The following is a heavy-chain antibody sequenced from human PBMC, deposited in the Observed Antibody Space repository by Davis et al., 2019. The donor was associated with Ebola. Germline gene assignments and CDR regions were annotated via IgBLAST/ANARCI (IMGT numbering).Heavy chain of an antibody. CDR2: YYYTGST. D-gene: IGHD3-22*01. V-gene: IGHV4-30-4*07. Sequence: SETLSLTCAVSGGFVSSGGYSWSWIRQPPGKGLEWIGHYYYTGSTNYNPSLTSRVTMSVDTSKNQFSLKLTSVTAADTAVYYCARGDSYYDPSGYYAGPEAPDHWGQGTLVSVSS. CDR3: ARGDSYYDPSGYYAGPEAPDH. CDR1: GGFVSSGGYS. J-gene: IGHJ4*02.